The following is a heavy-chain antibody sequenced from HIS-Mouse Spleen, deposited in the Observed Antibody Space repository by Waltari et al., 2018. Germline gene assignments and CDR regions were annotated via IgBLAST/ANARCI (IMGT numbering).Heavy chain of an antibody. CDR3: ARATGGRGYYFDY. J-gene: IGHJ4*02. CDR1: GFTVSSNY. V-gene: IGHV3-53*01. Sequence: EVQLVESGGGLIQPGGSLRLSCAASGFTVSSNYMSWVRQAPGKGLEWVSVIYSGGSTYYADSVKGRFTISRDNSKNTLYLQMNSLRAEDTAVYYCARATGGRGYYFDYWGQGTLVTVSS. CDR2: IYSGGST. D-gene: IGHD5-12*01.